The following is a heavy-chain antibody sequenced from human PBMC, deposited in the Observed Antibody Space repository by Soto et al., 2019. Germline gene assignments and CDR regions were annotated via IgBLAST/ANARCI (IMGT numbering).Heavy chain of an antibody. CDR1: CGSISSGAYY. V-gene: IGHV4-30-4*02. CDR3: AREPLKWYGMDV. J-gene: IGHJ6*02. Sequence: PSDTLALTCTVSCGSISSGAYYCICIRQSPGTGLEWIGYIFYTGSTYYNPSLRSRLAISVDTSKNQFSLKLSSVTAADAAVYYCAREPLKWYGMDVWGQGTTVTVSS. CDR2: IFYTGST. D-gene: IGHD1-26*01.